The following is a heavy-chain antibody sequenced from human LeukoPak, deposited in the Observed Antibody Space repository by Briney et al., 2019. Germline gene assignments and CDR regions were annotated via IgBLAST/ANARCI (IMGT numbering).Heavy chain of an antibody. J-gene: IGHJ4*02. CDR1: GGSISSSSAF. V-gene: IGHV4-39*01. Sequence: SETLSLTCTVSGGSISSSSAFWGWIRQPPGKGLEWIGSIYYSGTTYTNPSLKSRVTISVDTSKNKFSLKLSSVTAADTAVYYCARHRWDGTFNFDFWGQGTLVPVSS. CDR3: ARHRWDGTFNFDF. CDR2: IYYSGTT. D-gene: IGHD1-1*01.